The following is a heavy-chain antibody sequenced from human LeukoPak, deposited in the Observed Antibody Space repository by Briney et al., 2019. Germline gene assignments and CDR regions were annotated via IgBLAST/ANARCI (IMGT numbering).Heavy chain of an antibody. CDR2: IWYDGSNK. V-gene: IGHV3-33*01. CDR3: ARDIEVLTGYYLDY. D-gene: IGHD2-21*02. Sequence: PGRSLRLSCAASGFTFSSYGMHWVRQAPGEGLEWVAVIWYDGSNKYYADSVKGRFTISRDNSKDTLYLQMNSLRAEDTAVYYCARDIEVLTGYYLDYWGQGTLVTVSS. CDR1: GFTFSSYG. J-gene: IGHJ4*02.